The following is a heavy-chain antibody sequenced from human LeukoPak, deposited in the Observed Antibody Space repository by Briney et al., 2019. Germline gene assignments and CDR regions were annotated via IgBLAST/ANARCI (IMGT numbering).Heavy chain of an antibody. J-gene: IGHJ4*02. Sequence: SETLSLTCTVSGGSISSYYWSCVRQPPGKGMEWIGDIYNSGSTNYNPSLKRRVTISVDTSKNQFSLRLSSVTAADTAVYYSARLASGSYGPLTPFDYWGQGTLVTVSS. D-gene: IGHD1-26*01. CDR3: ARLASGSYGPLTPFDY. CDR2: IYNSGST. V-gene: IGHV4-59*08. CDR1: GGSISSYY.